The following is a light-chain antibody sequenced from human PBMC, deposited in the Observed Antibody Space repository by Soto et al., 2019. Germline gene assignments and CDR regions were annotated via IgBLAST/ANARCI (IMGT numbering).Light chain of an antibody. Sequence: EIVLTQSPATLSLSPGERATLSCRASQSVSSYLAWHQQKPGQAPRLLIYDASNRATGIPARFSGSGSGTDFTLTISSLEPEDFAVYYCQQRSNWPLITFGQGTRLEIK. CDR2: DAS. J-gene: IGKJ5*01. CDR3: QQRSNWPLIT. V-gene: IGKV3-11*01. CDR1: QSVSSY.